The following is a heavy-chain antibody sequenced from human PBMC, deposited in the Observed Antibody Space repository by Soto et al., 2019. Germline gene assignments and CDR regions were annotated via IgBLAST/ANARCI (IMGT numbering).Heavy chain of an antibody. J-gene: IGHJ5*02. V-gene: IGHV2-5*02. Sequence: QITLKESGPTLVKPTQTLTLTCTFSGFSLSTSGVGVGWIRQPPGKALEWLALIYWDDDKRYSPSLKSRLTITKDTSKNQVVLTKTNMDPVDTATYYCARESSSSWYGNWFDPWGQGTLVTVSS. CDR1: GFSLSTSGVG. D-gene: IGHD6-13*01. CDR3: ARESSSSWYGNWFDP. CDR2: IYWDDDK.